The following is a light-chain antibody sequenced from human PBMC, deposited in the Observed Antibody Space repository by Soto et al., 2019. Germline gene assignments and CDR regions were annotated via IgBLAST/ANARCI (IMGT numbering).Light chain of an antibody. CDR2: DVS. Sequence: QSALTQPASVSGAPGQSFTISCTGTSSDVGAYHSVSWYQQHPGNAPKLIIFDVSNRPSGVSNRFSGSKSGNTASLTISGRQAEYEADYYCSSFTDTGTVMFGGGTKLPVL. CDR3: SSFTDTGTVM. J-gene: IGLJ3*02. V-gene: IGLV2-14*03. CDR1: SSDVGAYHS.